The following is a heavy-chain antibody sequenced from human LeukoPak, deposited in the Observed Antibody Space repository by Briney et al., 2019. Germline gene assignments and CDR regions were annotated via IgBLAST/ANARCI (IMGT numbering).Heavy chain of an antibody. Sequence: SETLSFTCTVSGGSISSHYWSWIRQPPGKGLEWIGYIYYSGSTNYNPSLKSRVTISVDTSKNQFSLKLSSVTAADTAVYYCARYAAFYGLRNNWFDPWGQGTLVTVSS. D-gene: IGHD2-2*01. CDR1: GGSISSHY. V-gene: IGHV4-59*11. CDR3: ARYAAFYGLRNNWFDP. J-gene: IGHJ5*02. CDR2: IYYSGST.